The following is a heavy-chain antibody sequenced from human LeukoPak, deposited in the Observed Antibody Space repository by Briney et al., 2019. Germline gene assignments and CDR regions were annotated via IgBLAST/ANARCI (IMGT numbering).Heavy chain of an antibody. J-gene: IGHJ6*03. CDR3: ARDPGYSYGYGYYYYYMDV. CDR2: INPNSGGT. V-gene: IGHV1-2*02. Sequence: WASVKVSCKASGYTFTGYYMHWVRQAPGQGLEWMGWINPNSGGTNYAQKFQGRVTMTRDTSISTAYMELSRLRSDDTAVYYCARDPGYSYGYGYYYYYMDVWSKGTTVTVSS. D-gene: IGHD5-18*01. CDR1: GYTFTGYY.